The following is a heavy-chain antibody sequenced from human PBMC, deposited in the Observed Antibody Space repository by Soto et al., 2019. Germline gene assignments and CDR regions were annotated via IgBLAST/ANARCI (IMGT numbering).Heavy chain of an antibody. CDR1: GYTLTSYG. V-gene: IGHV1-18*01. Sequence: QVQLVQSGAEVKKPGASVKVSCKASGYTLTSYGISWVRQAPGQGLEWMGWISAYNGNTNYAQKLQGRVTLTTDTAPGTAYRGLRGLSSDDTAVYYCASVYGSGSYQYYFDYWGQGTLITVSS. D-gene: IGHD3-10*01. CDR3: ASVYGSGSYQYYFDY. J-gene: IGHJ4*02. CDR2: ISAYNGNT.